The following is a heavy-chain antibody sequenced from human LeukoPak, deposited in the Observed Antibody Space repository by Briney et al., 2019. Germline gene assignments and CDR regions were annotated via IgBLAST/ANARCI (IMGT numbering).Heavy chain of an antibody. CDR2: IRYDGSNK. J-gene: IGHJ6*03. Sequence: GGSLRLSCAASGFTFSSYGMHWVRQAPGKGLEWVAFIRYDGSNKYYADSVRGRFTISRDNSKNTLYLQMNSLRAEDTAVYYCAKAPEEDQNYYHYMDVWGKGTTVTVSS. V-gene: IGHV3-30*02. CDR1: GFTFSSYG. CDR3: AKAPEEDQNYYHYMDV. D-gene: IGHD2-15*01.